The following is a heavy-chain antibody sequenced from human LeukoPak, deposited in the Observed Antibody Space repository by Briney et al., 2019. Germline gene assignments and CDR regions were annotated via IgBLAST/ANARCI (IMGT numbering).Heavy chain of an antibody. CDR3: ARDGGIAARPGDYYYYYGMDV. CDR2: ISGSGGST. CDR1: GFTFSSYA. V-gene: IGHV3-23*01. Sequence: GGSLRLSCAASGFTFSSYAMSWVRQAPGKGLEWVSAISGSGGSTYYADSVKGRFTISRDNAKNSLYLQMNSLRAEDTAVYYCARDGGIAARPGDYYYYYGMDVWGQGTTVTVSS. J-gene: IGHJ6*02. D-gene: IGHD6-6*01.